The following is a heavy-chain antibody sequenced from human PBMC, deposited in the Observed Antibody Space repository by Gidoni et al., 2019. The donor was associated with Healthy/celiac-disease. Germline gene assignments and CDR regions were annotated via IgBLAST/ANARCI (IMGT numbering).Heavy chain of an antibody. J-gene: IGHJ6*02. D-gene: IGHD3-10*01. CDR1: GGSFSGYY. CDR2: INHSGST. CDR3: ARAGGFTQYYYYGMDV. V-gene: IGHV4-34*01. Sequence: QVQLQQWGAGLVRPSETLSLTCAVYGGSFSGYYWSWIRQPPGKGLEWIGEINHSGSTNYNPSLKSRVTISVDTSKNQFSLKLSSVTAGDTAVYYCARAGGFTQYYYYGMDVWGQGTTVTVSS.